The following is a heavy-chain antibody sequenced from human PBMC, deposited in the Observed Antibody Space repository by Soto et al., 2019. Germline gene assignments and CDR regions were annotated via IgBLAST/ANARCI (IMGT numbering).Heavy chain of an antibody. D-gene: IGHD3-10*01. J-gene: IGHJ4*02. Sequence: GVSLRLPCAASECNFSTYSLNWVRQAPGKGLEWLSYISSGRTIIYYADSAKGRFTISRDNAKSSLYLQLNSLRDEDTAVYYCARAIGFYGSGNYYLDYWGPGTLVTVSS. V-gene: IGHV3-48*02. CDR1: ECNFSTYS. CDR3: ARAIGFYGSGNYYLDY. CDR2: ISSGRTII.